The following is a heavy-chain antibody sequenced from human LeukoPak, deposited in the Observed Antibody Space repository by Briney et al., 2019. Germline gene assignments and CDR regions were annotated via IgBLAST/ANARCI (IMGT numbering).Heavy chain of an antibody. CDR2: IYSSGNT. D-gene: IGHD6-6*01. J-gene: IGHJ4*02. CDR3: ARDEGIAAQFDF. V-gene: IGHV4-59*01. CDR1: HDSFTSYY. Sequence: TLSLTCSVSHDSFTSYYWNWIRQPPGKGLEWLGYIYSSGNTDYNPALKSRVTMSMDTSRNQFSLKLRSVTAADTAIYYCARDEGIAAQFDFWGQGMLVTVSS.